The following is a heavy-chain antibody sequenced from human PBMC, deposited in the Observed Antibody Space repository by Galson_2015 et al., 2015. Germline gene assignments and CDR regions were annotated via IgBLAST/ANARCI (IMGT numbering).Heavy chain of an antibody. CDR1: GFTFSSYW. Sequence: SLRLSCAASGFTFSSYWMSWVRQAPGKGLVWVANINQDGSEKYYVDFVKGRFTISRDNAEKSLYLQMNSLRVEDTAVYYCAKDHYDSSGPSEGYFDYWGQGTLVTVSS. CDR3: AKDHYDSSGPSEGYFDY. J-gene: IGHJ4*02. D-gene: IGHD3-22*01. CDR2: INQDGSEK. V-gene: IGHV3-7*05.